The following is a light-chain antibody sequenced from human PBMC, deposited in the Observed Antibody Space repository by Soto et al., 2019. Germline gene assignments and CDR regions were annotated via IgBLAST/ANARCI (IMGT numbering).Light chain of an antibody. CDR3: HQYNTWPLP. V-gene: IGKV3-15*01. CDR2: DTS. CDR1: QSVSSA. Sequence: EIVMTQSPATLSVSPGKGAALSCRASQSVSSALAWYRQTPGQSPRLLIYDTSTRATGVPARFSGSGSGTEFPLTIPSLQSEDFAVYYCHQYNTWPLPFGQGTRLEI. J-gene: IGKJ5*01.